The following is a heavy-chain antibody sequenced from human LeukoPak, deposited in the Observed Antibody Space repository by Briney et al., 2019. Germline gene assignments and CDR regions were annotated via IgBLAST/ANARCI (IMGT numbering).Heavy chain of an antibody. V-gene: IGHV1-18*01. D-gene: IGHD3-9*01. J-gene: IGHJ6*02. CDR3: ARDKWEPEKYYDILTGYYNYYYGMDV. Sequence: ASVKVSFKASGYTFTSYGISWVRQAPGQGLEWMGWISAYNGNTNYAQKLQGRVTMTTDTSTSTAYMELRSLRSDDTAVYYCARDKWEPEKYYDILTGYYNYYYGMDVWGQGTTVTVSS. CDR2: ISAYNGNT. CDR1: GYTFTSYG.